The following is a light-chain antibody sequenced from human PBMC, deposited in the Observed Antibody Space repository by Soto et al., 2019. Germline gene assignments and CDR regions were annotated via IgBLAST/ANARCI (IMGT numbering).Light chain of an antibody. CDR3: SSFTSSITYV. CDR2: EVT. CDR1: RSDVGGYNY. Sequence: QSALTQPASVSGSPGQSITISCTGTRSDVGGYNYVSWYQQHPGTAPKVMIYEVTYRPAGVSSRFCGSQSGNTAYLTISGLEAEDEADYYCSSFTSSITYVFGTGTKVTVL. V-gene: IGLV2-14*03. J-gene: IGLJ1*01.